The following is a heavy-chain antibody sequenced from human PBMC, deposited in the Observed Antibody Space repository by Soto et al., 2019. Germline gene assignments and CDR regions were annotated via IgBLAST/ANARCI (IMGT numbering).Heavy chain of an antibody. D-gene: IGHD6-6*01. CDR1: GGSISSSNW. Sequence: QVQLQESGPGLVKPSGTLSLTCAVSGGSISSSNWWSWVRQPPGKGLEWIGEIYHSGSTNYNPSLKGRVTSSEDKSKNQFPLKLSSVTAADTAVYYCSRSGGSSIVDYWGQGTLVTVSS. CDR3: SRSGGSSIVDY. CDR2: IYHSGST. V-gene: IGHV4-4*02. J-gene: IGHJ4*02.